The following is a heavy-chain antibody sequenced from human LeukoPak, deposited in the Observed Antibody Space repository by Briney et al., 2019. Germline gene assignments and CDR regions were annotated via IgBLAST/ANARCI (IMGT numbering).Heavy chain of an antibody. CDR3: ARYYGSSGYAFDY. D-gene: IGHD3-22*01. CDR1: GGSISSYY. J-gene: IGHJ4*02. Sequence: SETLSLTCTVSGGSISSYYWSWIRQPPGKGLEWIGYIYYSGSTNYNPSLKSRVTISVDTSKNQFSLKLSSVTAADTAVYYCARYYGSSGYAFDYWGQGTLVTVSS. CDR2: IYYSGST. V-gene: IGHV4-59*01.